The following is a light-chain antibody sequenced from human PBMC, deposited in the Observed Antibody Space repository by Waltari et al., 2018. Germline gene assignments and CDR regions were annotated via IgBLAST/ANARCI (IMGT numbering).Light chain of an antibody. CDR2: GAS. V-gene: IGKV3-20*01. Sequence: EIVLTKSPGTLSLSAGERGTLSCRASQSIGRYLVWYQQKPGQAPRLLIYGASSRAAGIPDRFSGSGSGTDFSLTISRLEPEDFAVYYCQNHERLPAVFGQGTKVEIK. CDR3: QNHERLPAV. CDR1: QSIGRY. J-gene: IGKJ1*01.